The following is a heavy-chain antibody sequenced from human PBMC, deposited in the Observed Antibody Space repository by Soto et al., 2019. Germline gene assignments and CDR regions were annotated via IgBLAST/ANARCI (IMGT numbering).Heavy chain of an antibody. CDR3: AKDLYSSSWGYFQH. V-gene: IGHV3-23*01. D-gene: IGHD6-13*01. CDR2: ISGSGSST. Sequence: GGSLRLSCAASGFTFSSYAMSWVRQAPGKGLEWVSAISGSGSSTYYADSVKGRFTISRDNSKNTLYLQMNSLRAEDTAVYYCAKDLYSSSWGYFQHWGQGTLVTVSS. CDR1: GFTFSSYA. J-gene: IGHJ1*01.